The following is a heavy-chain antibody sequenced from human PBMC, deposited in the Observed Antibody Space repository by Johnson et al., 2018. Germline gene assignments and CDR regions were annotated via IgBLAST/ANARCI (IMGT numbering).Heavy chain of an antibody. CDR3: ARGNSHYYFYMDG. D-gene: IGHD4-23*01. Sequence: QVQLQESGPGLVKXSQTLSLXCTVSGGSITSGNNAWSWIRQPAGTGLEWVGRIYTSGDTNYNPSLRIRVTVSLATSKNQFSLRLTSGTAADTAIYYCARGNSHYYFYMDGWGKGTTVTVSS. CDR1: GGSITSGNNA. V-gene: IGHV4-61*02. CDR2: IYTSGDT. J-gene: IGHJ6*03.